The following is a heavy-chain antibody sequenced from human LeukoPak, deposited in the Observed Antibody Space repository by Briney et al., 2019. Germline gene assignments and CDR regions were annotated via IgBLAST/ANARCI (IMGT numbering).Heavy chain of an antibody. CDR2: ISYDGSNK. J-gene: IGHJ4*02. Sequence: GGSLRLSCAASGFTFSSYAMHWVRQAPGKGLEWVAVISYDGSNKYYADSVKGRFTISRDNSKNTLYLQMNSLRAGDTAVYYCARVSLPYDSSGYYPYWGQGTLVTVSS. V-gene: IGHV3-30*04. D-gene: IGHD3-22*01. CDR3: ARVSLPYDSSGYYPY. CDR1: GFTFSSYA.